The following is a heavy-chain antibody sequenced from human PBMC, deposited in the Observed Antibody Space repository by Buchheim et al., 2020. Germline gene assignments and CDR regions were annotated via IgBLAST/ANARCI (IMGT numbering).Heavy chain of an antibody. D-gene: IGHD5-18*01. CDR3: ARDGGDSYGPIYYYYGMDV. CDR2: IYSGGST. V-gene: IGHV3-66*01. Sequence: EVQLVESGGGLVQPGGSLRLSCAASGFTVSSNYMSWVRQAPGKGLEWVSVIYSGGSTYYADSVKGRFTISRDNSKNTLYLQMNSLRAEDTAVYYCARDGGDSYGPIYYYYGMDVWGQGTT. CDR1: GFTVSSNY. J-gene: IGHJ6*02.